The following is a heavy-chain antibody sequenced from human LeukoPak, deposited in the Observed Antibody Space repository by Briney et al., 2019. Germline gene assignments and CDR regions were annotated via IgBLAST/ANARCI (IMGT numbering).Heavy chain of an antibody. CDR2: INPNSGGT. D-gene: IGHD2-15*01. CDR3: ARDWHCSGGSCYSDWFDP. J-gene: IGHJ5*02. CDR1: GYTFTGYY. Sequence: ASVKVSCKASGYTFTGYYMYWVRQAPGQGLEWMGWINPNSGGTNYAQKFQGRVTMTRDTSISTAYMELSRLRSDDTAVYYCARDWHCSGGSCYSDWFDPWGQGTLVTVSS. V-gene: IGHV1-2*02.